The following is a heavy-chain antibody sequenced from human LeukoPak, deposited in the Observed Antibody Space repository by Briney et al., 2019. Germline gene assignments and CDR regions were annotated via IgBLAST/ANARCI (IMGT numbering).Heavy chain of an antibody. J-gene: IGHJ5*02. CDR2: IYYSGST. Sequence: KPSETLSLTCTVSGGSISSSSYYWGWIRQSPGTGLEWIGSIYYSGSTYYNPSLKSRVTISVDTSKNQSSLKLSSVTAADTAVYYCARHRIAAAGTRWFDPWGQGTLVTVSS. CDR1: GGSISSSSYY. CDR3: ARHRIAAAGTRWFDP. V-gene: IGHV4-39*01. D-gene: IGHD6-13*01.